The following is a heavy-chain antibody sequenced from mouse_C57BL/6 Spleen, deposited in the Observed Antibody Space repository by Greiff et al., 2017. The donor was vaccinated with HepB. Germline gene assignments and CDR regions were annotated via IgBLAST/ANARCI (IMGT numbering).Heavy chain of an antibody. V-gene: IGHV1-26*01. CDR3: ARGGDGYQAMDY. D-gene: IGHD1-1*02. CDR1: GYTFTDYY. Sequence: EVQLQQSGPELVKPGASVKISCKASGYTFTDYYMNWVKQSHGKSLEWIGDINPNNGGTSYNQKFKGKATLTVDKSSSTAYMELRSLTSEDSAVYYCARGGDGYQAMDYWGQGTSVTVSS. J-gene: IGHJ4*01. CDR2: INPNNGGT.